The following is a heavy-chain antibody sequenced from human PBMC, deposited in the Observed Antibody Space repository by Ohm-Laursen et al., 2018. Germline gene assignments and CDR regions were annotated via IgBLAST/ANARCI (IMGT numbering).Heavy chain of an antibody. J-gene: IGHJ4*02. V-gene: IGHV4-31*03. D-gene: IGHD3-16*02. CDR3: ARVLITFGGVIVILFDY. Sequence: TLSLTCTVSGGSISSGGYFWSWIRQHPGKGLEWIGYIYYSGSTYYNPSLKSRVTISVDTSKNQFSLKLSSVTAADTAAYYCARVLITFGGVIVILFDYWGQGTLVTVSS. CDR1: GGSISSGGYF. CDR2: IYYSGST.